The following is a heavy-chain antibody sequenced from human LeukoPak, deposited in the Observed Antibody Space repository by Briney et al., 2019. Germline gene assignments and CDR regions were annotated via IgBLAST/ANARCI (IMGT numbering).Heavy chain of an antibody. CDR1: GFTFSSYA. D-gene: IGHD2-2*01. V-gene: IGHV3-23*01. CDR3: ATHTASSTSCYRY. J-gene: IGHJ4*02. CDR2: ISGSGGST. Sequence: PGGSLRLSCAASGFTFSSYAMSWVRQAPGKGLEWVSAISGSGGSTYYADSVKGRFTISRDNSKNTLYLQMNSLRAEDTAVYYCATHTASSTSCYRYWGQGTLVTVSS.